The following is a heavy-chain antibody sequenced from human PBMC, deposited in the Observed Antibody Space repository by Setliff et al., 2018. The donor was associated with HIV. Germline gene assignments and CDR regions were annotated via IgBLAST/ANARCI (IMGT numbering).Heavy chain of an antibody. J-gene: IGHJ6*02. V-gene: IGHV1-69*13. CDR1: GGTFSSYA. Sequence: SVKVSCKASGGTFSSYAISWVRQAPGQGLAWMGGIIPIFGTANYAQKFQGRVTITADASASTAYMELSSLRSEDTAVYYCARDPTVVMSYYYYGMDVWGQGTTVTVSS. CDR2: IIPIFGTA. CDR3: ARDPTVVMSYYYYGMDV. D-gene: IGHD2-15*01.